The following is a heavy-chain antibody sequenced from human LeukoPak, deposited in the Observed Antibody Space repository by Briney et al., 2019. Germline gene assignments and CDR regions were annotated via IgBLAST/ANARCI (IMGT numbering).Heavy chain of an antibody. V-gene: IGHV1-18*04. J-gene: IGHJ4*02. CDR1: GYTFTSYY. CDR2: ISAYNGNT. Sequence: TSVKVSCKASGYTFTSYYMHWVRQAPGQGLEWMGWISAYNGNTNYAQKLQGRVTMTTDTSTSTAYMELRSLRSDDTAVYYCARGMAPTLYSARYYFDYWGQGTLVTVSS. D-gene: IGHD5-24*01. CDR3: ARGMAPTLYSARYYFDY.